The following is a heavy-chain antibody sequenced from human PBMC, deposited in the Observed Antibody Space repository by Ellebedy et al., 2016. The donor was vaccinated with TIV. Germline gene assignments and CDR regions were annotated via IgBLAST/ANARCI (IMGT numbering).Heavy chain of an antibody. CDR1: GYSFTSYW. Sequence: ASVKVSCKGSGYSFTSYWIGWVCQMPGKGLEWMGIIYPDDFDTRYNPFFQGQVTISADQSISTAYLQWSSLKASDTAMYYCARLFSSGWYAQYSDYWGQGTLVTVSS. V-gene: IGHV5-51*01. CDR2: IYPDDFDT. D-gene: IGHD6-19*01. J-gene: IGHJ4*02. CDR3: ARLFSSGWYAQYSDY.